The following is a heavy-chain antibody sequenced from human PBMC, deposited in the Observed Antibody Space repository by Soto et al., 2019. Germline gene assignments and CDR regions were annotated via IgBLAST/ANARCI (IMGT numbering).Heavy chain of an antibody. CDR1: GSRFSNYV. CDR2: IIPIFNST. CDR3: AREGRGKKASDNGIVSLGY. J-gene: IGHJ4*02. V-gene: IGHV1-69*06. Sequence: QVQLVQSGAEVKTPGSSLKVSCKVSGSRFSNYVISWVRQAPGHGLEWLGRIIPIFNSTKYAQNFQSRVTITADKSASTASLELSSLRSADPAVYYCAREGRGKKASDNGIVSLGYWGQVTLVTVSS. D-gene: IGHD1-26*01.